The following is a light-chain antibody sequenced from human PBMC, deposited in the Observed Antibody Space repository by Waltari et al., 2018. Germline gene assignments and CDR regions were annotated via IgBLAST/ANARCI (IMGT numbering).Light chain of an antibody. J-gene: IGKJ2*01. Sequence: IVMTQSPATLSVSPGEGAILSCRASQGIGSNVAWYQQKPGQAPRLLIYDASTRATDLPTRFSGSWSGTEFTPIISSLQSEDFAVYYCQQYRDSYSFGQGTKLEMK. V-gene: IGKV3-15*01. CDR2: DAS. CDR3: QQYRDSYS. CDR1: QGIGSN.